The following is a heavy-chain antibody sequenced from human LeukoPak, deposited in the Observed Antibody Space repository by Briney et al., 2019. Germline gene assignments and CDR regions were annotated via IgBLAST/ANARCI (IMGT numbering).Heavy chain of an antibody. Sequence: SVKVSCKASGGTFSSYAISWVRQAPGQGLEWMGGIIPIFGTANYAQKFQGRVTITADESTSTAYMELSSLRPEDTAVYYCASAFGANTSDPYWGQGTLVTVSS. V-gene: IGHV1-69*13. CDR1: GGTFSSYA. J-gene: IGHJ4*02. CDR2: IIPIFGTA. CDR3: ASAFGANTSDPY. D-gene: IGHD3-10*01.